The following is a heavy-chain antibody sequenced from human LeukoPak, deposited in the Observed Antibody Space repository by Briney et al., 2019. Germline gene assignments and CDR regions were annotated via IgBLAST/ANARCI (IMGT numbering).Heavy chain of an antibody. J-gene: IGHJ5*02. CDR2: IHYTGST. V-gene: IGHV4-59*01. CDR1: GGSISSYY. D-gene: IGHD3-3*01. Sequence: PSETLSLTCTVSGGSISSYYWSWIRQPPGKGLEWIGYIHYTGSTNYNPSLKRRVIISVDTSKKQFSLKLSSVTAADTAVYYCARSPTYDFWSGYYYFDPWGQGTLVTVSS. CDR3: ARSPTYDFWSGYYYFDP.